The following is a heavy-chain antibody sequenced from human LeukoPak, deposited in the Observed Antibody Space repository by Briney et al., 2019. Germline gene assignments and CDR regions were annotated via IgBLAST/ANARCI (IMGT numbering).Heavy chain of an antibody. V-gene: IGHV4-39*07. CDR1: GDSLSSSSYY. Sequence: ASETLSLTCTVSGDSLSSSSYYWGWMRQPPGKGLEWIGSIYYSGSTYYNPSLKSRVTISVDTSKNQFSLKLSSVTAADTAVYYCARVLVEMARSLDAFDIWGQGTVVTVSS. CDR3: ARVLVEMARSLDAFDI. CDR2: IYYSGST. J-gene: IGHJ3*02. D-gene: IGHD5-24*01.